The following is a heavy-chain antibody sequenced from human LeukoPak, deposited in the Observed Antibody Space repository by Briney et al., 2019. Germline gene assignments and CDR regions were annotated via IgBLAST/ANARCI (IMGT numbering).Heavy chain of an antibody. D-gene: IGHD5-12*01. CDR2: INAYNGDT. CDR1: GYTFTSYG. Sequence: ASVKVSCKASGYTFTSYGITSVRQAPGQGLEWMGWINAYNGDTNYAQRLQGRVTMTTDTSTRTAYMELRSLRSDDTAVYYCARGVDIVAYDPMGYWGQGTLVTVSS. V-gene: IGHV1-18*04. CDR3: ARGVDIVAYDPMGY. J-gene: IGHJ4*02.